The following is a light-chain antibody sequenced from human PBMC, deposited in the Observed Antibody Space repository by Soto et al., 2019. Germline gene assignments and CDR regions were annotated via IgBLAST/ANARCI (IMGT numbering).Light chain of an antibody. Sequence: EIVITQSPATLAVSPGERATLSCTASQSVSSNLAWYQQKPGQAPRLLIYGASTRATGIPARFSGSGSGTEFTLTISSLQSEDFAVYYCQQHNNWPPITFGQGTRLEIK. CDR3: QQHNNWPPIT. V-gene: IGKV3-15*01. J-gene: IGKJ5*01. CDR2: GAS. CDR1: QSVSSN.